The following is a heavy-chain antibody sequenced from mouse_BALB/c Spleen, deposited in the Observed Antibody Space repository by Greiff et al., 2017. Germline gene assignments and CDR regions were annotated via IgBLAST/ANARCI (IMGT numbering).Heavy chain of an antibody. J-gene: IGHJ2*01. CDR3: ARWDGNYYFDY. D-gene: IGHD2-1*01. V-gene: IGHV1-7*01. CDR1: GYTFTSYW. CDR2: INPSTGYT. Sequence: VKLVESGAELAKPGASVKMSCKASGYTFTSYWMHWVKQRPGQGLEWIGYINPSTGYTEYNQKFKDKATLTADKSSSTAYMQLSSLTSEDSAVYYCARWDGNYYFDYWGQGTTLTVSS.